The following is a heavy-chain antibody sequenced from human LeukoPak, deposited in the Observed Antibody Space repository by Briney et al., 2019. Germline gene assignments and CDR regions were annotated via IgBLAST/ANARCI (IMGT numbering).Heavy chain of an antibody. CDR2: INPNSGDT. J-gene: IGHJ4*02. CDR3: ARDLYPIGGARYFDWF. D-gene: IGHD3-9*01. CDR1: GYTFTGYY. V-gene: IGHV1-2*02. Sequence: ASVKVSCKASGYTFTGYYMHWVRQAPGQGLEWMGWINPNSGDTNYAQKFQGRVTMTRDTSISTAYMELSRLRSDDTAVYYCARDLYPIGGARYFDWFGGQGILVTVSS.